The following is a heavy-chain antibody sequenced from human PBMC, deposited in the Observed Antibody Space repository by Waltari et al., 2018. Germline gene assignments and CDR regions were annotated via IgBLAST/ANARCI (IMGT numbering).Heavy chain of an antibody. CDR3: ARGSRDDWFDP. CDR1: GYNFNTYW. CDR2: IYPSVSAT. D-gene: IGHD3-10*01. J-gene: IGHJ5*02. Sequence: QLVQSGAEVIKAGESLKISCTGSGYNFNTYWVAWVRQMPGKGLEWLGIIYPSVSATRYSPSFQGQLTISADKSINTVYLQWSSLEASDTATYYCARGSRDDWFDPWGQGTLVTVSS. V-gene: IGHV5-51*03.